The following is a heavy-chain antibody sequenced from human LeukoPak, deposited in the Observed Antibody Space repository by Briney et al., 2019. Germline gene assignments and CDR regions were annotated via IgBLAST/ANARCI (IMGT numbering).Heavy chain of an antibody. D-gene: IGHD1-26*01. Sequence: DPGGSLRLSCAASGFTFSSYAMSWVRQAPGKGLERVSAISGSGGSTYYADSVKGRFTISRDNSKNTLYLQMNSLRAEDTAVYYCAKLGYNEWELPDFDYWGQGTLVTVSS. J-gene: IGHJ4*02. CDR2: ISGSGGST. CDR1: GFTFSSYA. V-gene: IGHV3-23*01. CDR3: AKLGYNEWELPDFDY.